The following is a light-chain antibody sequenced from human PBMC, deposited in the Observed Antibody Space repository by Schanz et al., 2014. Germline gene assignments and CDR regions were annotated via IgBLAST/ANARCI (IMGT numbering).Light chain of an antibody. CDR2: AVH. CDR1: SSDVGGYAY. J-gene: IGLJ2*01. CDR3: CSYAGSSTLL. V-gene: IGLV2-14*03. Sequence: QSALTQPASVSGSPGQSITISCTGTSSDVGGYAYVSWYQQHPGTAPKLLIYAVHNRPSGVSDRFSGSKSGNTASLTISGLQAEDEADYYCCSYAGSSTLLFGGGTKLTVL.